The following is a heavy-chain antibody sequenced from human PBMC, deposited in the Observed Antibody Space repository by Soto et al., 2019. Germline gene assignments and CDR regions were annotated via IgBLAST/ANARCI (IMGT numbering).Heavy chain of an antibody. Sequence: GGSLRLSCAASGFSFINYWIHWVRQDPGKGLVWVSRVDSDGTTTNYADSVKGRFTISRDNARNTVYLQMNSLRAEDTAIYYCARGAFRAYYFDYWGLGTLVTVSS. CDR1: GFSFINYW. CDR3: ARGAFRAYYFDY. CDR2: VDSDGTTT. V-gene: IGHV3-74*01. J-gene: IGHJ4*02. D-gene: IGHD3-10*01.